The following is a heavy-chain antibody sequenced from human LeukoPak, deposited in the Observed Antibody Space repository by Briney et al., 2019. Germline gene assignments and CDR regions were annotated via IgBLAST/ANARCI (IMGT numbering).Heavy chain of an antibody. CDR1: GFTVSSNY. CDR2: ISGSGGST. CDR3: AKGRSYYYDSSGYYPGP. Sequence: GGSLRLSCEASGFTVSSNYMSWVRQAPGKGLEWVSAISGSGGSTYYADSVKGRFTISRDNSKNTLYLQMNSLRAEDTAVYYCAKGRSYYYDSSGYYPGPWGQGTLVTVSS. J-gene: IGHJ5*02. V-gene: IGHV3-23*01. D-gene: IGHD3-22*01.